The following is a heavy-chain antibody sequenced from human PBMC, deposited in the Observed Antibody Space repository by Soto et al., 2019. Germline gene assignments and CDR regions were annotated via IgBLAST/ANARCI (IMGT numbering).Heavy chain of an antibody. CDR3: ARDSCSGGSCYWKDYGMDV. Sequence: TLSLTCTVSGGSISSGDYYWSWIRQPPGKGLEWIGYIYYSGSTYYNPSLKSRVTISVDTSKNQSSLKLSSVTAADTAVYYCARDSCSGGSCYWKDYGMDVWGQGTTVTVSS. CDR2: IYYSGST. D-gene: IGHD2-15*01. J-gene: IGHJ6*02. V-gene: IGHV4-30-4*01. CDR1: GGSISSGDYY.